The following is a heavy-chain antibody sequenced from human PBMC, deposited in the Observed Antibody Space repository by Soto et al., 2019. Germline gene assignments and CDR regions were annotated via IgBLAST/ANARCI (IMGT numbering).Heavy chain of an antibody. CDR1: GFTFSSYD. CDR2: IGTAGDT. Sequence: GGSLRLSCAASGFTFSSYDMHWVRQATGKGLEWVSAIGTAGDTYYPGSVKGRFTISRDNAENSVYLEMESLRDEDTALYYCARDVDADFRTDFDYWGRGTLVTVSS. J-gene: IGHJ4*02. V-gene: IGHV3-13*01. D-gene: IGHD4-17*01. CDR3: ARDVDADFRTDFDY.